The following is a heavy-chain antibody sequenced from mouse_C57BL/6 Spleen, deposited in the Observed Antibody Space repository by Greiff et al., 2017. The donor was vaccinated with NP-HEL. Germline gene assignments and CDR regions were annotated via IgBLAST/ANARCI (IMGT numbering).Heavy chain of an antibody. V-gene: IGHV1-50*01. D-gene: IGHD3-1*01. CDR1: GYTFTSYW. CDR3: ARIGPPAWFAY. CDR2: IDPSDSYT. Sequence: QVQLQQPGAELVKPGASVKLSCKASGYTFTSYWMQWVKQRPGQGLEWIGEIDPSDSYTNYNQKFKGKATLTVDTSSSTAYMQLSSLTSEDSAVYYCARIGPPAWFAYWGQGTLVTVSA. J-gene: IGHJ3*01.